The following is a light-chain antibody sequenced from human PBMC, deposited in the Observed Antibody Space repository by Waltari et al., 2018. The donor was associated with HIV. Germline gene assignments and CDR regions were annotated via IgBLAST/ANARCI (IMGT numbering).Light chain of an antibody. CDR2: ENN. V-gene: IGLV1-51*02. J-gene: IGLJ3*02. CDR1: SSNIGHNS. CDR3: GTWDSSLSGGV. Sequence: QSVLTPPPSVSAAPGQKVTMSCSGSSSNIGHNSVSWYQQFPGTAPKLLIYENNKRPSGIPDRFSGSKSGTSATLGITGLQTGDEADYYCGTWDSSLSGGVFGGGTKLTVL.